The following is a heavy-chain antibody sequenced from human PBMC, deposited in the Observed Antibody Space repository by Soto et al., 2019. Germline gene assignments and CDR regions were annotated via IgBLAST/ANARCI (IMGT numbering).Heavy chain of an antibody. CDR2: ISGLGGNT. V-gene: IGHV3-23*01. CDR1: EFTFSTYA. CDR3: SKRDGGNSGPFDY. J-gene: IGHJ4*02. D-gene: IGHD2-21*01. Sequence: GGPLRLSCAASEFTFSTYAMHWVRQAPGKGLEWVSAISGLGGNTYYADYVKGRFTISRDISKNTLFLQMDSLRADDTAEYYCSKRDGGNSGPFDYWGQGTPVTVSS.